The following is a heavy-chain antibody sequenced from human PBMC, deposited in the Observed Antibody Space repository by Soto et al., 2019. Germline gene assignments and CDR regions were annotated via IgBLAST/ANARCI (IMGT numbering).Heavy chain of an antibody. D-gene: IGHD2-15*01. CDR3: ASKERYCSGGSCPAV. CDR1: GCSFTSYW. Sequence: PGESLKISCKGSGCSFTSYWISWVRQMPGKGLEWMGRIDPSDSYTNYSPSFQGHVTISADKSISTAYLQWSSLKASDTAMYYCASKERYCSGGSCPAVWGQGTLVTVSS. J-gene: IGHJ4*02. CDR2: IDPSDSYT. V-gene: IGHV5-10-1*01.